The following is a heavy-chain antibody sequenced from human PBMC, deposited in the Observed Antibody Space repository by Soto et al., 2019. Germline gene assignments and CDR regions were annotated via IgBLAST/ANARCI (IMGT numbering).Heavy chain of an antibody. Sequence: PSETLSLTCSVSGGSISSRRDYWGWLRQPPGKGLEWIGYIYHSGSTYYNPSLKSRVTISVDRSKNQFSLKLSSVTAADTAVYYCARVPDRWGQGTLVTVSS. CDR2: IYHSGST. V-gene: IGHV4-39*07. CDR3: ARVPDR. J-gene: IGHJ5*02. CDR1: GGSISSRRDY. D-gene: IGHD2-2*01.